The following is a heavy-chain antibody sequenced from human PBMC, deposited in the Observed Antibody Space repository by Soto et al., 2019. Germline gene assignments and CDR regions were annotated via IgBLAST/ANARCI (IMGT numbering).Heavy chain of an antibody. V-gene: IGHV3-23*01. Sequence: PGGSLRLSCAASAFTFTHYAMTWVRQAPGKGLEWVSAIGGSDGNTYYADSVKGRFTISRDNSKNTLYLQMNSLRAEDTAIYYCAKDGAVGGTLLGYLDYWGQGTLVTVSS. CDR1: AFTFTHYA. CDR2: IGGSDGNT. CDR3: AKDGAVGGTLLGYLDY. J-gene: IGHJ4*02. D-gene: IGHD6-19*01.